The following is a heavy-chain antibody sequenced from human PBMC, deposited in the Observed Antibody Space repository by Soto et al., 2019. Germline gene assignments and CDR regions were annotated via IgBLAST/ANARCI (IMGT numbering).Heavy chain of an antibody. CDR1: GYSLAGYL. J-gene: IGHJ6*02. V-gene: IGHV1-2*02. D-gene: IGHD3-3*01. Sequence: ASVKVSCKASGYSLAGYLLHWVRQAPGQGLEWMGWINTDSGDTKYARKFQGRVTMTRDTSTSTGYMELSSLRSDDTAVYHCTRGTGFWSGYYRYYGMDVWGQGTTVTVSS. CDR2: INTDSGDT. CDR3: TRGTGFWSGYYRYYGMDV.